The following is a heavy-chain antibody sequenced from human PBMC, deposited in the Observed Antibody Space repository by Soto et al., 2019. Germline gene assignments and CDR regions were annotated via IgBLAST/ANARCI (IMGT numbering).Heavy chain of an antibody. CDR3: ARGGNSGYVV. Sequence: SETLSLTCTVSGGSISSYYWSWIRQPPGKGLEWIGYIYYSGSTTYNPSLKSRVTISVDTSKNQFSLKLSSVTAADTAVYYCARGGNSGYVVWGQGTLVTVSS. J-gene: IGHJ4*02. CDR1: GGSISSYY. D-gene: IGHD5-12*01. V-gene: IGHV4-59*12. CDR2: IYYSGST.